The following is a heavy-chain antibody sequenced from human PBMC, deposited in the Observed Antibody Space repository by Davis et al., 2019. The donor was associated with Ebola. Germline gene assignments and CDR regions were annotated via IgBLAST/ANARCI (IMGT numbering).Heavy chain of an antibody. J-gene: IGHJ4*02. Sequence: GSLRPSCAASGFTFSGSAMHWVRQASGKGLEWVGRIRSKANSYATAYAASVKGRFTIYRDDSKNTAYLQMNSLKTEDTAVYYCTRQRDSSSPPFDYWGQGTLVTVSS. CDR2: IRSKANSYAT. CDR3: TRQRDSSSPPFDY. D-gene: IGHD6-6*01. CDR1: GFTFSGSA. V-gene: IGHV3-73*01.